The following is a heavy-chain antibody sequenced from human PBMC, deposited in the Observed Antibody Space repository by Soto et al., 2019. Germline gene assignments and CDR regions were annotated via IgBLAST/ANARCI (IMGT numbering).Heavy chain of an antibody. V-gene: IGHV3-11*01. CDR1: GFTFSDYY. CDR2: ISSSGSTI. J-gene: IGHJ4*02. Sequence: GGSLRLSCAASGFTFSDYYMSWIRQAPGKGLEWVSYISSSGSTIYYADSVKGRFTISRDNAKNSLYLQMNSLRAEDTAVYYCARFELLWFGERPPIDYWGQGTLVTVS. D-gene: IGHD3-10*01. CDR3: ARFELLWFGERPPIDY.